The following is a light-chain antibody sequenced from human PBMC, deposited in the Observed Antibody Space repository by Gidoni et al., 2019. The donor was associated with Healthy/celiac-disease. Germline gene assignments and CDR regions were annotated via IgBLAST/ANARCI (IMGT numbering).Light chain of an antibody. Sequence: DHLMHQPPSSLSASVGDRVTITCRASQSISSYLNWYQQKPGKAPKLLIYAASSLQSGVPSRFSGSGSGTDFTLTISSLQPEDFATYYCQQSYSTPLFTFGPGTKVEIK. CDR3: QQSYSTPLFT. V-gene: IGKV1-39*01. CDR2: AAS. CDR1: QSISSY. J-gene: IGKJ3*01.